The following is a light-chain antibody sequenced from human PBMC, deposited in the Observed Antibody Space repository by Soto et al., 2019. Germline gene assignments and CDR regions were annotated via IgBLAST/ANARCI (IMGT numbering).Light chain of an antibody. CDR2: DNN. CDR3: AAWDDTLNGVV. J-gene: IGLJ2*01. Sequence: HSVLTQPPPTSGTPGQRVTISCSGSSTNIGSNTVNWYQQFPGTAPKLLIHDNNQRPSEVPDRFSGSKSGTSASLAISGLQSEDEADYYCAAWDDTLNGVVFGGGTKLTVL. CDR1: STNIGSNT. V-gene: IGLV1-44*01.